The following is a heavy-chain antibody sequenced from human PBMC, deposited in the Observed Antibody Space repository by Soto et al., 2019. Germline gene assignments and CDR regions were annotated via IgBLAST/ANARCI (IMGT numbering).Heavy chain of an antibody. CDR2: IWYDGSDK. CDR1: GFTFSSYG. D-gene: IGHD3-10*01. CDR3: ARDDRDLEKLWFGEGAVDV. V-gene: IGHV3-33*01. Sequence: QVQLVESGGGAVQPGRSLRLSCAASGFTFSSYGMHWVRQAPGKGLEWVALIWYDGSDKYYADSVKGRFTISRDNSKNTLFLQMNSLREEDTAVYYCARDDRDLEKLWFGEGAVDVWGQGTTVTVSS. J-gene: IGHJ6*02.